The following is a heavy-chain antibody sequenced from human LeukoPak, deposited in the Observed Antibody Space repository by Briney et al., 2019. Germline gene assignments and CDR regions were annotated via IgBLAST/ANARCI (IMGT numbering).Heavy chain of an antibody. D-gene: IGHD2-15*01. CDR1: GFTFNNFG. CDR3: ASGYCSGGSCYPDAFDI. J-gene: IGHJ3*02. Sequence: AGGSLRLSCAASGFTFNNFGMHWVRQAPGKGLEWVAVISYDGSNKYYADSVKGRFTISRDNSKNTLYLQMNSLRAEDTAVYYCASGYCSGGSCYPDAFDIWGQGTMATVSS. CDR2: ISYDGSNK. V-gene: IGHV3-30*19.